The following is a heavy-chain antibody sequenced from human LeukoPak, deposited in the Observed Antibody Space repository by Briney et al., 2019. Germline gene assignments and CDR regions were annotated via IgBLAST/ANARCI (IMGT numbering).Heavy chain of an antibody. CDR3: AKDKLAYCSGGSCYYFDY. Sequence: GGSLRLSCAASGFTFSSYAMSWVRQAPGKGLERVSAISGSGGSTYYADSVKGRFTISRDNSKNTLYLQMNSLRAEDTAVYYVAKDKLAYCSGGSCYYFDYWGQGTLVTVSS. D-gene: IGHD2-15*01. CDR1: GFTFSSYA. CDR2: ISGSGGST. J-gene: IGHJ4*02. V-gene: IGHV3-23*01.